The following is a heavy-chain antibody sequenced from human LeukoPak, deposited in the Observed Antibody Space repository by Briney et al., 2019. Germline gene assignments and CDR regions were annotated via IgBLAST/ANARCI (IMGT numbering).Heavy chain of an antibody. CDR1: GGTFSSYA. CDR2: IIPIFGTA. V-gene: IGHV1-69*05. CDR3: AKGRIVKMVRGGYYYYYMDV. Sequence: ASVKVSGKASGGTFSSYAISWVRQAPGQGLEWMGGIIPIFGTANYAQKFQGRVTITTDESTSTAYMELSSLRSEDTAVYYCAKGRIVKMVRGGYYYYYMDVWGKGTTVTVSS. J-gene: IGHJ6*03. D-gene: IGHD3-10*01.